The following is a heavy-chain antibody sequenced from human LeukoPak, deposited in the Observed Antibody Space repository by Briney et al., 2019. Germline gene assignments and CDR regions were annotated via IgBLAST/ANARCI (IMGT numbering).Heavy chain of an antibody. D-gene: IGHD6-13*01. Sequence: ASVKVSCKASGYTFTSHYIQWVRQAPGQGLEWMGWINPSSGGTKYAQRFQGGVTMTRDTSINTVYMEMTRLKSDDTAVYYCARDRLSLSSPGYYYYGMDVWGHGTTVTVSS. V-gene: IGHV1-2*02. J-gene: IGHJ6*02. CDR3: ARDRLSLSSPGYYYYGMDV. CDR2: INPSSGGT. CDR1: GYTFTSHY.